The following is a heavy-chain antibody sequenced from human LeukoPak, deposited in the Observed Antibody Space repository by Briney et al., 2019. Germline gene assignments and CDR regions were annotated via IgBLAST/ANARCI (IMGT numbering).Heavy chain of an antibody. V-gene: IGHV3-48*01. CDR3: ARVWVRLESGGFDY. D-gene: IGHD3-10*01. CDR1: GFTFDDYG. CDR2: ISSSSSTI. J-gene: IGHJ4*02. Sequence: PGGSLRLSCAASGFTFDDYGMNWVRQAPGKGLEWVSYISSSSSTIYYADSVKGRFTISRDNAKNSLYLQMNSLRAEDTAVYYCARVWVRLESGGFDYWGQGTLVTVSS.